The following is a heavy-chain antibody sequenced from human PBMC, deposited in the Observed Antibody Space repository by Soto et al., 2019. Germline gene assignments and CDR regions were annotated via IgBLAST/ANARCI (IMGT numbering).Heavy chain of an antibody. Sequence: SETLSLTCTVSGGSISSSSYYWGWIRQPPGKGLEWIGSIYYSGSTYYNPSLKSRVTISVDTSKNQFSLKLSSVTAADTAVYYCARVPKGDKYYYDSSGYYSGLFAYGGKGTLVTVS. CDR2: IYYSGST. J-gene: IGHJ4*02. D-gene: IGHD3-22*01. CDR3: ARVPKGDKYYYDSSGYYSGLFAY. V-gene: IGHV4-39*07. CDR1: GGSISSSSYY.